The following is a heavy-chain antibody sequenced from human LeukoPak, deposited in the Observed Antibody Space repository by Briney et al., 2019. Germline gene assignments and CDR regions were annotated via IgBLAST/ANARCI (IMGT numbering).Heavy chain of an antibody. Sequence: SVKVSCKASGGTFSSYAISWVRQAPGQGLEWMGRIIPIFGTANYAQKFQGRVTIATDESTSTAYMELSSLRSEDTAVYYCGSDYYDSSGSFRTWGQGTLVTVSS. V-gene: IGHV1-69*05. J-gene: IGHJ5*02. CDR1: GGTFSSYA. CDR3: GSDYYDSSGSFRT. D-gene: IGHD3-22*01. CDR2: IIPIFGTA.